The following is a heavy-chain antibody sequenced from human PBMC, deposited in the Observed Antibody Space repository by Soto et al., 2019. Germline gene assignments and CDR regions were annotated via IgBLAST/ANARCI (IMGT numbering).Heavy chain of an antibody. Sequence: XVSLRLSCAASGFSFGSYALSWVRQAPGKGLEWVSTISGSDGKTFYADSVKGRFSISRETSQSTLYLQMNSLRADDTAMYYCARWSYLDYWGQGTRVTVS. D-gene: IGHD3-3*01. CDR2: ISGSDGKT. CDR1: GFSFGSYA. CDR3: ARWSYLDY. J-gene: IGHJ4*02. V-gene: IGHV3-23*01.